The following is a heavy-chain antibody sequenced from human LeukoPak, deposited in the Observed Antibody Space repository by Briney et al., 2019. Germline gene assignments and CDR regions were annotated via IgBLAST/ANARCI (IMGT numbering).Heavy chain of an antibody. CDR1: GFTFSSYA. D-gene: IGHD3-10*01. CDR3: AVGGVRGVIKTDY. CDR2: ISGSSGST. V-gene: IGHV3-23*01. J-gene: IGHJ4*02. Sequence: GGSLRLSCAASGFTFSSYAMSWVRQAPGKGLEWVSAISGSSGSTYYADSVKGRFTISRDNAKNSLYLQMNSLRAEDTAVYYCAVGGVRGVIKTDYWGQGTLVTVSS.